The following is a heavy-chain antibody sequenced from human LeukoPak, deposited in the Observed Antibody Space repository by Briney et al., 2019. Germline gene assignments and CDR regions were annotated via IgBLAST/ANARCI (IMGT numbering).Heavy chain of an antibody. CDR2: ISFDGNNK. CDR1: GFTFSTCA. J-gene: IGHJ4*02. D-gene: IGHD1-26*01. V-gene: IGHV3-30-3*01. Sequence: GGSLRLSCAASGFTFSTCAMHWVRQAPGEGLEWVAFISFDGNNKYHAEAVKGRFTISRDNSKNTLYLQTNSLRVEDTAVYYCAGGAGRGSYSFDYWGQGTLVTVSS. CDR3: AGGAGRGSYSFDY.